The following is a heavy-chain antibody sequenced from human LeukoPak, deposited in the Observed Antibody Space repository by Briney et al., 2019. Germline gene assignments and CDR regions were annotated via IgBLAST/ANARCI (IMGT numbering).Heavy chain of an antibody. J-gene: IGHJ4*02. CDR1: GGSISSGGYY. D-gene: IGHD5-24*01. CDR3: ASERDGYNQGLDY. CDR2: IYYSGST. V-gene: IGHV4-31*03. Sequence: SETLSLTCTVSGGSISSGGYYWRWIRQHPGKGLEWIGYIYYSGSTYYNPSLKSRVTISVDTSKNQFSLKLSSVTAADTAVYYCASERDGYNQGLDYWGQGTLVTVSS.